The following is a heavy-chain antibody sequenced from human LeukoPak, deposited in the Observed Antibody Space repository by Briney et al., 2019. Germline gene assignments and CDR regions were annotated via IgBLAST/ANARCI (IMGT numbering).Heavy chain of an antibody. D-gene: IGHD1-26*01. CDR3: ARQWGYSGSLDY. J-gene: IGHJ4*02. CDR2: IIPIFGTA. V-gene: IGHV1-69*13. Sequence: ASVTVSCTASGGTFSIYAISWVRQAPGQGLEWMGGIIPIFGTANYAQKFQGRVTITADESTSTAYMELSSLRSEDTAVYYCARQWGYSGSLDYWGQGTLVTVSS. CDR1: GGTFSIYA.